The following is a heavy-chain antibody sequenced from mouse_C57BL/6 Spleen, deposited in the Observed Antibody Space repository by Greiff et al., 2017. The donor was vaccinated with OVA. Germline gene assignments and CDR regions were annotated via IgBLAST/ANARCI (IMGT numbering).Heavy chain of an antibody. CDR3: ARRNYGDWYFDV. V-gene: IGHV1-63*01. CDR1: SFTNYW. CDR2: IYPGGGYT. J-gene: IGHJ1*03. Sequence: SFTNYWIGWAKQRPGHGLEWIGDIYPGGGYTNYNEKFKGKATLTADKSSSTAYMPFSSLTSEDSAIYYCARRNYGDWYFDVWGTGTTVTVSS. D-gene: IGHD1-2*01.